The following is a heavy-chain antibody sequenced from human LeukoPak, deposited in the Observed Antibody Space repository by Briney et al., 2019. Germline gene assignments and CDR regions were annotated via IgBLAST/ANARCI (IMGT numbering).Heavy chain of an antibody. V-gene: IGHV3-30*02. CDR3: AKSGRDSSTDYFDY. CDR1: ALTFSSYG. Sequence: PGGSLRLACAASALTFSSYGMEWVRQVPDKGLEWVAFILNDGTTKYYADSVKGRFTISRDNSRNTLYMQMNSLRAEDTAVYYCAKSGRDSSTDYFDYWGQGTLVTVSS. CDR2: ILNDGTTK. J-gene: IGHJ4*02. D-gene: IGHD2-2*01.